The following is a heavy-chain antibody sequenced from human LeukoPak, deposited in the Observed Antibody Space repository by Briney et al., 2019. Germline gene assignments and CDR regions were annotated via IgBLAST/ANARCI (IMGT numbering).Heavy chain of an antibody. V-gene: IGHV1-2*02. CDR2: INPNSGGT. CDR3: ARNLTPLRFFDWLLPGDY. J-gene: IGHJ4*02. Sequence: ASVKVSCKASGYTFTGYCMHWVRQAPGQGLEWMGWINPNSGGTNYAQKFQGRVTMTRDTSISTAYMELSRLRSDDTAVYYCARNLTPLRFFDWLLPGDYWGQGSLVTVSS. D-gene: IGHD3-9*01. CDR1: GYTFTGYC.